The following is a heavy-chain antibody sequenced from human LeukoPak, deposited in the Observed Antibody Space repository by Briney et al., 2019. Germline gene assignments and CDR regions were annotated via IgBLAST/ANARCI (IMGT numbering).Heavy chain of an antibody. CDR2: IYYSGST. J-gene: IGHJ4*02. V-gene: IGHV4-39*07. CDR1: GGSISSSSYY. Sequence: SETLSLTCTVSGGSISSSSYYWGWIRQPPGKGLEWIGSIYYSGSTYYNPSLKSRVTISVDTSRNQFSLRLTAVTAADTALYFCARVRGLGLFDYWGRGILVSVSS. D-gene: IGHD3-10*01. CDR3: ARVRGLGLFDY.